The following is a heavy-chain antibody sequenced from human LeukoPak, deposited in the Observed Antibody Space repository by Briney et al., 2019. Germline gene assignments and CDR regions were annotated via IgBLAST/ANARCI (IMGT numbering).Heavy chain of an antibody. CDR3: AREGTSLWFYFDY. CDR2: IKQDGSQE. CDR1: GFTFSSFA. D-gene: IGHD2-21*01. V-gene: IGHV3-7*01. Sequence: PGGSLRLSCAASGFTFSSFAMTWVRQAPGKGLEWVANIKQDGSQEYYVDSVKGRFTISRDNAKSSLYLQMNNLKADDTAVYYCAREGTSLWFYFDYWGRGSLVTVSS. J-gene: IGHJ4*02.